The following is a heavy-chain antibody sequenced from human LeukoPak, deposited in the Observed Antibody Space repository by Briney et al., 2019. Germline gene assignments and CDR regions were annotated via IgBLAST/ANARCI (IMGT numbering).Heavy chain of an antibody. CDR2: ISSSSSYT. D-gene: IGHD2-2*01. Sequence: GGSLRLSCAASGFTFSDYYMSWIRQAPGKGLEWVSYISSSSSYTNYADSVKGRFTISRDNAKNSLYLQMNSLRAEDTAVYYCARGYCSSATCRHFDYWGQGALVTVSS. J-gene: IGHJ4*02. CDR1: GFTFSDYY. CDR3: ARGYCSSATCRHFDY. V-gene: IGHV3-11*05.